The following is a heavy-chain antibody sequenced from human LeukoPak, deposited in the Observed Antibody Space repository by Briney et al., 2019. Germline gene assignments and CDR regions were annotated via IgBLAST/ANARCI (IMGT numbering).Heavy chain of an antibody. CDR3: AKDLNHQYSSGWY. CDR2: IYTSGST. J-gene: IGHJ4*02. D-gene: IGHD6-19*01. V-gene: IGHV4-4*07. Sequence: SETLSLTCTVSGGSIISYYWSWIRQPAGKGLEWIGRIYTSGSTNYNPSLKSRVTMSVDTSKNQFSLKLSSVTAEDTAVYYCAKDLNHQYSSGWYWGQGTLVTVSS. CDR1: GGSIISYY.